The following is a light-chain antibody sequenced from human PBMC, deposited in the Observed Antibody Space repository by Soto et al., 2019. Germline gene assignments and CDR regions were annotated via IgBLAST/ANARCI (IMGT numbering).Light chain of an antibody. CDR3: LLYYGGPQV. V-gene: IGLV7-43*01. J-gene: IGLJ3*02. Sequence: QAVVTQEPSLTVSPGGTVTLTCASSTGAVTSGYYPNWFQQKPGQAPRALIYSTSKKLSSTPARFSGSLLGDRAALTLSGVQPEDEADYYCLLYYGGPQVFGGGTKVTVL. CDR1: TGAVTSGYY. CDR2: STS.